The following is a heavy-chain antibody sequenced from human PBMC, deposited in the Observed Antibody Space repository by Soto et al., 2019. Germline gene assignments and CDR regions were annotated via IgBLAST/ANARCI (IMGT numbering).Heavy chain of an antibody. CDR3: ATGRGNYGAIDS. CDR1: GFTFSSYG. J-gene: IGHJ4*02. CDR2: ILSDGNNK. V-gene: IGHV3-30*03. Sequence: QVQLVESGGGVVQPGRSLRLSCAASGFTFSSYGMHWVRQAPGKGLEWVAVILSDGNNKFYADSVKGRFSTPRDNSKNTLYLQMDSLRVEDTAVYYWATGRGNYGAIDSWGQGTLVTVSS. D-gene: IGHD4-17*01.